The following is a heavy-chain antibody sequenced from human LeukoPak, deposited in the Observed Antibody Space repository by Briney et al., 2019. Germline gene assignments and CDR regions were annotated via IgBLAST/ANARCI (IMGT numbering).Heavy chain of an antibody. CDR1: GFTFSSYW. CDR2: IGYNSGNI. V-gene: IGHV3-33*08. J-gene: IGHJ4*02. CDR3: ARAGGIAAAGLDYFDY. D-gene: IGHD6-13*01. Sequence: GGSLRLSCAASGFTFSSYWMHWVRQAPGKGLVWVAGIGYNSGNIDYADSVKGRFTISRDNSKNTLYLQMNSLRAEDTAVYYCARAGGIAAAGLDYFDYWGQGTLVTVSS.